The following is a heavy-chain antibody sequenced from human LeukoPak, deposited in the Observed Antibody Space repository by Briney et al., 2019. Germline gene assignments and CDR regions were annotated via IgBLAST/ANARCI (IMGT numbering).Heavy chain of an antibody. D-gene: IGHD3-3*01. CDR1: GFTFSSYW. CDR3: ARVRALRFLELIDY. Sequence: TGGSLRLSCAASGFTFSSYWMSWVRRAPGKGLEWVANIKQDGSEKYYVDSVKGRFTISRDNAKNSLYLQMNSLRAEDTAVYYCARVRALRFLELIDYWGQGTLVTVSS. CDR2: IKQDGSEK. V-gene: IGHV3-7*01. J-gene: IGHJ4*02.